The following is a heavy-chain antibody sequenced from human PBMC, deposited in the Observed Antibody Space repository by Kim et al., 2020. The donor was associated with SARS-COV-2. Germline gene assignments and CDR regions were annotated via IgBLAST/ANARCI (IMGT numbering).Heavy chain of an antibody. V-gene: IGHV3-11*06. CDR1: GFTFSDYY. J-gene: IGHJ4*02. Sequence: GGSLRLSCAASGFTFSDYYMSWIRQAPGKGLEWVSYISSSSSYTNYADSVKGRFTISRDNAKNSLYLQMNSLRAEDTAVYYCARIAVAGLYFDYWGQGTLVTVSS. CDR3: ARIAVAGLYFDY. CDR2: ISSSSSYT. D-gene: IGHD6-19*01.